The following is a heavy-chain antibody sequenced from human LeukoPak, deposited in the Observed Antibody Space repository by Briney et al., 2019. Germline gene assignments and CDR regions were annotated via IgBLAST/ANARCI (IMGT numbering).Heavy chain of an antibody. D-gene: IGHD1-1*01. J-gene: IGHJ4*02. V-gene: IGHV4-61*01. Sequence: PSETLSLTCTVSDDSVSSSRYYWTWIRQPPGKGLEWIGYIYHGSATHNPSLESRVTLSMDTSKNQYSLKMTSVTAADTAVYYCARVCHWDADNTRGDPVDYWGRGILVAVSS. CDR2: IYHGSA. CDR3: ARVCHWDADNTRGDPVDY. CDR1: DDSVSSSRYY.